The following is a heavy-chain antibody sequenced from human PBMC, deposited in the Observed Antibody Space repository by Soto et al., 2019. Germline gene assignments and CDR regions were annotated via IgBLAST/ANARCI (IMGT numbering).Heavy chain of an antibody. CDR3: TRDFQGQYYYGMDV. CDR1: GLSFGDYA. Sequence: GGSLRRSCTPSGLSFGDYAMSWVRQAPGKGLEWVGFIRVKPNGGATDYAASLKGRFTISRDDSRSVAYLQMNSLKTEDTAVYYCTRDFQGQYYYGMDVWGQGTTITVSS. J-gene: IGHJ6*02. V-gene: IGHV3-49*04. CDR2: IRVKPNGGAT.